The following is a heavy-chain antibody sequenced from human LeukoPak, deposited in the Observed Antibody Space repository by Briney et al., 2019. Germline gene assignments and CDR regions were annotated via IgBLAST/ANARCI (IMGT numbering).Heavy chain of an antibody. D-gene: IGHD2-15*01. CDR2: ISLSGGT. J-gene: IGHJ5*02. Sequence: SETLSLTCTVSGGSISSGDYYWSWIRQPPGQVLEWIGSISLSGGTYYNPSLKRRATISLDRSRSQISLKLRSVGPAHPAVYSCTRDSQGGPNAPWGQGTLVTVSS. CDR3: TRDSQGGPNAP. V-gene: IGHV4-30-4*01. CDR1: GGSISSGDYY.